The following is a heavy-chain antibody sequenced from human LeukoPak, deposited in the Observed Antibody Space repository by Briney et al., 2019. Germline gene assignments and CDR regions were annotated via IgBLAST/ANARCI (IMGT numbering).Heavy chain of an antibody. V-gene: IGHV1-2*02. Sequence: VASVKVSCKTFGYTFTSNYMHWVRQAPGQGPEWMGVISPSGGSTTYAQKFQGRVTMTRDTSISTAYMELSRLRSDDTAVYYCARAFGYSGSSPDYWGQGTLVTVSS. D-gene: IGHD1-26*01. CDR1: GYTFTSNY. CDR2: ISPSGGST. J-gene: IGHJ4*02. CDR3: ARAFGYSGSSPDY.